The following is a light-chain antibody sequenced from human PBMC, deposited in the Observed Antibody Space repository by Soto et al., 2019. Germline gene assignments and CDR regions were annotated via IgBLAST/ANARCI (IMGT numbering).Light chain of an antibody. CDR1: SSDVGNYNL. J-gene: IGLJ1*01. CDR3: CSYAGVRTFV. V-gene: IGLV2-23*01. Sequence: QSALTQPACVSGSPGQSITISCTGTSSDVGNYNLVSWYQFQPGKTPKLIISEDTKRPSGVSHRFSGSKSGNTASLTISGLQPEDEADYFCCSYAGVRTFVFGTGTKVTVL. CDR2: EDT.